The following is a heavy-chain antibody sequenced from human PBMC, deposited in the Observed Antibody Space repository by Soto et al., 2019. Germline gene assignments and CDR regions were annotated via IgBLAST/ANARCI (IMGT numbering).Heavy chain of an antibody. V-gene: IGHV1-18*01. J-gene: IGHJ5*01. CDR3: ATRRVLVTTWFES. CDR1: GYTFTGYC. Sequence: ASVKVSCKASGYTFTGYCISWVRQAPGQGLEWMGWISAYNGNTNYAQKLQGRVTMTTDTSTSTAYMELRSLRSDDTAVYYCATRRVLVTTWFESWGQGTLVTVS. CDR2: ISAYNGNT. D-gene: IGHD3-22*01.